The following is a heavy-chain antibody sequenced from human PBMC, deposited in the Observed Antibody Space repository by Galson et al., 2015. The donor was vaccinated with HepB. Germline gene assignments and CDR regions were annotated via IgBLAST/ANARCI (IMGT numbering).Heavy chain of an antibody. J-gene: IGHJ6*02. Sequence: SLRLSCAASGFTFSSYAMHWVRQAPGKGLEWVAVISYDGSNKYYADSVKGRFTISRDNSKNTLYLQMNSLRAEDTAVYYCARDRGFGDYYYYYGMDVWGQGTTVTVSS. CDR3: ARDRGFGDYYYYYGMDV. V-gene: IGHV3-30*04. CDR2: ISYDGSNK. CDR1: GFTFSSYA. D-gene: IGHD3-10*01.